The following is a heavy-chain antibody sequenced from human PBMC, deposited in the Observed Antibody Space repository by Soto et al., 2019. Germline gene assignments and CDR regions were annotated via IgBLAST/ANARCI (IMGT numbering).Heavy chain of an antibody. D-gene: IGHD3-16*01. Sequence: EVQLVESGGGLVQPGRSLRLSCAASGFTFDDYAMHWVRQAPGKGLVRVSGISWNSGSIGYADSVEGRFTISRDNAKNCLYLQMNSLRAEDTALYYCAKDSGTFGGVTFSLYYYGMDVWGQGTTVTVSS. CDR1: GFTFDDYA. CDR3: AKDSGTFGGVTFSLYYYGMDV. CDR2: ISWNSGSI. V-gene: IGHV3-9*01. J-gene: IGHJ6*02.